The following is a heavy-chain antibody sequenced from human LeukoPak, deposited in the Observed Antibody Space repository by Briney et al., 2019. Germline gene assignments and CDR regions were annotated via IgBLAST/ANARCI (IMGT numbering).Heavy chain of an antibody. CDR3: AWDDKSVFDF. V-gene: IGHV3-15*01. CDR1: GFSFRDAW. J-gene: IGHJ4*02. Sequence: GGSLRLSYVGSGFSFRDAWLSWVRQAPGKGLEWVGRIKSNHNGATTDYAAPVKDRFTISRDDSKNTLYLQMNSLKIEDTAMYYCAWDDKSVFDFWGQGTLVTVSS. D-gene: IGHD3-22*01. CDR2: IKSNHNGATT.